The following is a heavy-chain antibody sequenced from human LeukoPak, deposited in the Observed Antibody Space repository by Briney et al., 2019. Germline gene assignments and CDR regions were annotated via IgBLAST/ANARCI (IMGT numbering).Heavy chain of an antibody. Sequence: GGSLRLSCAASGFTFSSYAMSWVRQAPGKGLEWVSAISGSGGSTYYADSVKGRFTISRDNSKNTLYLQMNSLRAEDTAVYYCATCWRGSYYEPARYWGQGTLVTVSS. CDR3: ATCWRGSYYEPARY. V-gene: IGHV3-23*01. CDR2: ISGSGGST. J-gene: IGHJ4*02. CDR1: GFTFSSYA. D-gene: IGHD1-26*01.